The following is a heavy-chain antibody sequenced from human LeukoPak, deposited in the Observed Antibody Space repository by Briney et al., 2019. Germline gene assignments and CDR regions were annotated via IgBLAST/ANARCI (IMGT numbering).Heavy chain of an antibody. V-gene: IGHV4-59*10. Sequence: SETLSLTCAVYGGSFSGYYWSWIRQPAGKGLEWIGRIYTSGSTYYNPSLKSRVTMSVDTSKNQFSLKLSSVTAADTAVYYCAXXTTVTRAFDYWGQGTLVTVSS. D-gene: IGHD4-17*01. CDR2: IYTSGST. CDR3: AXXTTVTRAFDY. J-gene: IGHJ4*02. CDR1: GGSFSGYY.